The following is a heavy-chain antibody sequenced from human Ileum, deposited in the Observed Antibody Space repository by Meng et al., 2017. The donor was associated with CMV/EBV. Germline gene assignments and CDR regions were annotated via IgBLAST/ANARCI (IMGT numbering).Heavy chain of an antibody. CDR2: ISNSGST. CDR3: ARDGGYDSSGYYDY. D-gene: IGHD3-22*01. CDR1: GGSISSFY. V-gene: IGHV4-59*01. Sequence: SETLSLTCTVSGGSISSFYWTWIRQPPGKGLEWIGYISNSGSTNYNPSLKSRLTMSVDASKNQFSLKLSSVTAADTAVYYCARDGGYDSSGYYDYWGQGTLVTVSS. J-gene: IGHJ4*02.